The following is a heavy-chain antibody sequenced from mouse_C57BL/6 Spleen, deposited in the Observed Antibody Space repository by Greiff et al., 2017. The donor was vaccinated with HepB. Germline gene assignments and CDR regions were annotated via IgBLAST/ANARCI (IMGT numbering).Heavy chain of an antibody. V-gene: IGHV2-5*01. CDR1: GFSLTSYG. CDR2: IWRGGST. CDR3: AKNYYGSSSWFAY. Sequence: VQGVESGPGLVQPSQSLSITCTVSGFSLTSYGVHWVRQSPGKGLEWLGVIWRGGSTDYNAAFMSRLSITKDNSKSQVFFKMNSLQADDTAIYDCAKNYYGSSSWFAYWGQGTLVTVSA. J-gene: IGHJ3*01. D-gene: IGHD1-1*01.